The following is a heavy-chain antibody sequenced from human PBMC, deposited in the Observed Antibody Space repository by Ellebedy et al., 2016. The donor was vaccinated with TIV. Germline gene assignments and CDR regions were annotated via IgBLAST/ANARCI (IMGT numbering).Heavy chain of an antibody. D-gene: IGHD3-9*01. CDR2: IYHSGST. J-gene: IGHJ4*02. CDR1: GGSISSSNW. Sequence: SETLSLTXAVSGGSISSSNWWSWVRQPPGKGLEWIGEIYHSGSTNYNPSLKSRVTISVDKSKNQFSLKLSSVTAADTAVYYCATRGLRYFDWCPAYWGQGTLVTVSS. V-gene: IGHV4-4*02. CDR3: ATRGLRYFDWCPAY.